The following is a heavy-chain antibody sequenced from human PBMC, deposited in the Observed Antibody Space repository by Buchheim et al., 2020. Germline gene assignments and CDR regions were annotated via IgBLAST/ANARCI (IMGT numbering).Heavy chain of an antibody. CDR3: ARGSDEIDQVYDFWSGYLEAGYDY. V-gene: IGHV4-34*01. J-gene: IGHJ4*02. CDR1: GGSFSGYY. CDR2: INHSGST. Sequence: QVQLQQWGAGLLKPSETLSLTCAVYGGSFSGYYWSWIRQPPGKGLEWIGEINHSGSTNYNPSLKSRVTISVDTSKNQFSLKLSSVTAADTAVYYCARGSDEIDQVYDFWSGYLEAGYDYWGQGTL. D-gene: IGHD3-3*01.